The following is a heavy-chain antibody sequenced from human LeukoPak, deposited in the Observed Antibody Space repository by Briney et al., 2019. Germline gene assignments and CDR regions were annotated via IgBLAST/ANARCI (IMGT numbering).Heavy chain of an antibody. CDR2: ISGSGGST. CDR3: VGLPRDGYNGYYFDY. V-gene: IGHV3-23*01. J-gene: IGHJ4*02. Sequence: GSLRLSCAASGFTFSSYAMSWVRQAPGKGLEWVSAISGSGGSTYYADSVKGRFTISRDNSKNTLYLQMNSLRAEDTAVYYCVGLPRDGYNGYYFDYWGQGTLVTVSS. CDR1: GFTFSSYA. D-gene: IGHD5-24*01.